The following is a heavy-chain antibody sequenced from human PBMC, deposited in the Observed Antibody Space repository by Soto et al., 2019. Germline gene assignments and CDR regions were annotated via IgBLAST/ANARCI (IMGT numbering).Heavy chain of an antibody. CDR1: GGSVSGYY. Sequence: SETLSLTCAVYGGSVSGYYWNWIRQPPGKELEWIGEIYDSGGTNYNPSLKSRVIRSVDKSKNPIYMTMNSVTAADTAVYYCARSLNRVATIRGSSSVHGRWGQGTLVTVSS. V-gene: IGHV4-34*10. D-gene: IGHD5-12*01. CDR2: IYDSGGT. J-gene: IGHJ4*02. CDR3: ARSLNRVATIRGSSSVHGR.